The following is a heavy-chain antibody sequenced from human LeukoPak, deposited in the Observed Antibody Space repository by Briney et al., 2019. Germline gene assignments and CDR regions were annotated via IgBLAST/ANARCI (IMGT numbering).Heavy chain of an antibody. CDR3: ARVRGVTFFDY. D-gene: IGHD3-10*01. J-gene: IGHJ4*02. Sequence: GGSLRLSCAASGFTFSNAWMNWVRQAPGKGLEWVANIKQDGSEKYYVDSVKGRFTISRDNAKNSLYLQMNSLRAEDTAVYYCARVRGVTFFDYWGQGTLVTVSS. CDR1: GFTFSNAW. CDR2: IKQDGSEK. V-gene: IGHV3-7*04.